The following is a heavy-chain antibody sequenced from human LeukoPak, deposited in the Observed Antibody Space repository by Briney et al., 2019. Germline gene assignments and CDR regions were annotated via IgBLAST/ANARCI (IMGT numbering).Heavy chain of an antibody. CDR2: IYYSGST. J-gene: IGHJ3*02. V-gene: IGHV4-59*11. D-gene: IGHD5-24*01. CDR1: GGSIRSHY. CDR3: ARERGRDGYNHDAFDI. Sequence: SETLSLTCTVSGGSIRSHYWSWIRQPPGKGLGWIGYIYYSGSTNYNPSLKSRVTISVDTSKNQFSLKLSSVTAADTAVYYCARERGRDGYNHDAFDIWGQGTMVTVSS.